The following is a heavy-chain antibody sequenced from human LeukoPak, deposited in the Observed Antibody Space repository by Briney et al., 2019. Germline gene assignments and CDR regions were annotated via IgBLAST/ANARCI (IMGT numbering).Heavy chain of an antibody. D-gene: IGHD3-3*01. CDR3: ARELRFLEWLLPNEMMYYFDY. Sequence: SVKVSCKASGGTFSSYTISWVRQAPGQGLEWMGRIIPVLGIANYAQKFQGRVTITADKSTSTAYMEPSSLRSEDTAVYYCARELRFLEWLLPNEMMYYFDYWGQGTLVTVSS. J-gene: IGHJ4*02. CDR2: IIPVLGIA. V-gene: IGHV1-69*04. CDR1: GGTFSSYT.